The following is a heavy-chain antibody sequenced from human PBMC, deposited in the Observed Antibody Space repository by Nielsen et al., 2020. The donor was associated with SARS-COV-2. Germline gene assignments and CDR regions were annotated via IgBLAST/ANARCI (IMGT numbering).Heavy chain of an antibody. CDR3: TKGAQLGDY. D-gene: IGHD6-13*01. Sequence: GESLKISCAASGFTFSKFPMHWVRQAPGNGLEWLANISYDGTNEHYADSVRGRFTVSRDNSKNTLYLQMNSLRAEDTAVYYCTKGAQLGDYWGQGTLVTVSS. CDR2: ISYDGTNE. V-gene: IGHV3-30-3*01. CDR1: GFTFSKFP. J-gene: IGHJ4*02.